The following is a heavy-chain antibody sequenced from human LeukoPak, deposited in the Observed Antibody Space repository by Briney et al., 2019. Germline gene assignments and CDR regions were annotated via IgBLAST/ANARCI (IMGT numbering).Heavy chain of an antibody. Sequence: GASVKVSCKASGYTFTSYDINWVRQATGQGLEWMGWMNPNSGNTGYAQKFQGRVTITRNTSISTAYMELSSLRSEDTAVYYCARGDLYDILTGGVPRWFDPWGQGTLVTVSS. V-gene: IGHV1-8*03. CDR3: ARGDLYDILTGGVPRWFDP. CDR2: MNPNSGNT. D-gene: IGHD3-9*01. J-gene: IGHJ5*02. CDR1: GYTFTSYD.